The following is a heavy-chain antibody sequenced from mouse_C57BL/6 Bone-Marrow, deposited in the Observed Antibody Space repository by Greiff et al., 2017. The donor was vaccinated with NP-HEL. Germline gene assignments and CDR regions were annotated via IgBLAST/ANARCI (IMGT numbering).Heavy chain of an antibody. V-gene: IGHV1-9*01. Sequence: LQQSGAELMKPGASVKLSCKATGYTFTGYWIEWVKQRPGHGLEWIGEILPGSGSTNYNEKFKGKATFTADTSSNTAYMQLSSLTTEDSAIYYCARREAIYYGNYRWYFDVWGTGTTVTVSS. CDR1: GYTFTGYW. D-gene: IGHD2-1*01. CDR2: ILPGSGST. J-gene: IGHJ1*03. CDR3: ARREAIYYGNYRWYFDV.